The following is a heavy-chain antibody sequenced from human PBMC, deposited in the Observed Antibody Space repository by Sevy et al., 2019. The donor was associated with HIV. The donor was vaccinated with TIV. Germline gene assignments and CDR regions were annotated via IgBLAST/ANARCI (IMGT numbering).Heavy chain of an antibody. CDR1: GYTFTSYG. V-gene: IGHV1-18*01. CDR2: ISAYNGNT. CDR3: ARTGGEYGPFDY. J-gene: IGHJ4*02. Sequence: ALVKVSCKASGYTFTSYGISWVRQAPGQGLEWMGWISAYNGNTNYAQKLQGRVTMTTDTSTSTAYRELRSLRSDDTAVYYCARTGGEYGPFDYWGQGTLVTVSS. D-gene: IGHD3-16*01.